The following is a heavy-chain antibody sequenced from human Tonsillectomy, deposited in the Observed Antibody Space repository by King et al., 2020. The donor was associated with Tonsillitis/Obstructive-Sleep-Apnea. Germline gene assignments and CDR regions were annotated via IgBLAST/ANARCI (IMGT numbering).Heavy chain of an antibody. CDR1: GYTFTSYD. V-gene: IGHV1-8*01. CDR3: ARGKGLTIFGVVIIGY. J-gene: IGHJ4*02. CDR2: MNPNSGNT. Sequence: QLVQSGAEVKKPGASVKVSCKASGYTFTSYDINWVRQATGQGLEWMGWMNPNSGNTGYAQKFQGRVTMTRKPSISKAYMELSSLRSEDKAVYYCARGKGLTIFGVVIIGYWGQGTLVTVSS. D-gene: IGHD3-3*01.